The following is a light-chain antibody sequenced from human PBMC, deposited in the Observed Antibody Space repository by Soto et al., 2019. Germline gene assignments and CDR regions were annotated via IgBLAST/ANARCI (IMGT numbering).Light chain of an antibody. J-gene: IGKJ5*01. CDR3: QQYNNWPPIT. CDR2: GAS. Sequence: EVVLTQYPGTLSLSPGERATLSCMASQSLSSSQLAWYQQKPGQAPRLLIYGASTRATGIPARFSGSGSGTEFTLTISSLQSEDFAVYYCQQYNNWPPITFGQGTRLEI. CDR1: QSLSSS. V-gene: IGKV3-15*01.